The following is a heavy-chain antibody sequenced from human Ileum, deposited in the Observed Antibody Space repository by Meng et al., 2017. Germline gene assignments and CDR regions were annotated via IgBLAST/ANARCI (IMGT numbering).Heavy chain of an antibody. CDR1: AGFISSNNYY. CDR2: MYYSGST. V-gene: IGHV4-39*07. Sequence: QLPLQESGPGLVKPSETLSLTCSVSAGFISSNNYYWGWIRQPPGKGLEWIGSMYYSGSTYYNPSLKNRVTISRDLSKNQLYLNLYFVTAADTAVYYCGRAPDYWGQGTLVTVSS. CDR3: GRAPDY. J-gene: IGHJ4*02.